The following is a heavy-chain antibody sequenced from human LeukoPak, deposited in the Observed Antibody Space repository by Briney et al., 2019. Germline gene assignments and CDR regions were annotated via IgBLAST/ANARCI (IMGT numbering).Heavy chain of an antibody. CDR3: AKDRFIAAAGTLDP. V-gene: IGHV3-30*02. CDR1: GFTFSSYR. D-gene: IGHD6-13*01. J-gene: IGHJ5*02. Sequence: GVSLRLSCAASGFTFSSYRMHWVRQAPGKGLEGVAFIRYDGSNKYYADSVKGRFTISRDNSKNTLYLQMNSLRAEDTAVYYCAKDRFIAAAGTLDPWDQGTLVTVSS. CDR2: IRYDGSNK.